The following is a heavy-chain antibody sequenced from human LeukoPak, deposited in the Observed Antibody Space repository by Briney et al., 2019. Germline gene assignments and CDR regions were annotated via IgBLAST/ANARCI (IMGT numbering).Heavy chain of an antibody. D-gene: IGHD6-19*01. Sequence: GESLKISCKGSGYSFTSYWIGWVRQMPGKGLEWMGIIYPGDSDTRYSPSFQGQVTISADKSISTAYLQWSSLKASDTAMYYCARHEGSSGWFHYFDYWGQGTLVTVSS. CDR1: GYSFTSYW. CDR3: ARHEGSSGWFHYFDY. J-gene: IGHJ4*02. V-gene: IGHV5-51*01. CDR2: IYPGDSDT.